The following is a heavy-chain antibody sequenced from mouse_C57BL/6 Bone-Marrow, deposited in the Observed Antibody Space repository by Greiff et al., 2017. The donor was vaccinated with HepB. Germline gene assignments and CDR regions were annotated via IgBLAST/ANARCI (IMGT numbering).Heavy chain of an antibody. CDR3: ARRDYYRDYFDY. J-gene: IGHJ2*01. CDR1: GYTFTSYG. CDR2: IYPRSGNT. V-gene: IGHV1-81*01. Sequence: VKLVESGAELARPGASVKLSCKASGYTFTSYGISWVKQRTGQGLEWIGEIYPRSGNTYYNEKFKGKATLTADKSSSTAYMELRSLTSEDSAVYFCARRDYYRDYFDYWGQGTTLTVSS. D-gene: IGHD2-12*01.